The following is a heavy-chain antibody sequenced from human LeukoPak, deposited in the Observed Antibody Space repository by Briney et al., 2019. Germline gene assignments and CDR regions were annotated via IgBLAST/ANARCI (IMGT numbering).Heavy chain of an antibody. CDR2: IYTSGST. CDR3: ARANRDSSGYYYPFDY. D-gene: IGHD3-22*01. Sequence: SETLSLTCTVSGGSISSYYWSWIRQPAGKGLEWIGRIYTSGSTNYNPSLKSRVTMSVDTSKNQFSLKLSSVTAADTAVYYCARANRDSSGYYYPFDYWGQGTLVTVSS. CDR1: GGSISSYY. V-gene: IGHV4-4*07. J-gene: IGHJ4*02.